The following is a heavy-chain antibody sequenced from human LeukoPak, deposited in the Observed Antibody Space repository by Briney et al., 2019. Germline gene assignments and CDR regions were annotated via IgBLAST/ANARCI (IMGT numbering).Heavy chain of an antibody. J-gene: IGHJ4*02. D-gene: IGHD5/OR15-5a*01. CDR1: GFTFHNYA. CDR3: ARDHVYGGADY. Sequence: PGGSLRLSCAASGFTFHNYAIHWVRQAPGKGLEWVSHTSGDGITTYFADSVKGRFTISRDNSKSSLFLQMNSLRTEDTALYYCARDHVYGGADYWGQGTLVTVSS. V-gene: IGHV3-43*02. CDR2: TSGDGITT.